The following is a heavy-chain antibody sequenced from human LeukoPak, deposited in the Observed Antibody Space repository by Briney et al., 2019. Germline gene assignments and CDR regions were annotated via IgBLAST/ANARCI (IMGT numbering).Heavy chain of an antibody. Sequence: ASVKVSCKASGYTFTSYGISWVRQAPGQGLERMGWISAYNGNTNYAQKLQGRVTMTTGTSTSTAYMELSRLRSDDTAVYYCARRGYCSGGSCYSGWYFDLWGRGTLVTVSS. D-gene: IGHD2-15*01. CDR3: ARRGYCSGGSCYSGWYFDL. CDR1: GYTFTSYG. V-gene: IGHV1-18*01. CDR2: ISAYNGNT. J-gene: IGHJ2*01.